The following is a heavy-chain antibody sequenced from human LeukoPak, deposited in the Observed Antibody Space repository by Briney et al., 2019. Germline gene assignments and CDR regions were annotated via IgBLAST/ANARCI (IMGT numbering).Heavy chain of an antibody. CDR1: GYTLTELS. J-gene: IGHJ3*02. CDR3: ATSIAVAGAYDAFDI. V-gene: IGHV1-24*01. D-gene: IGHD6-19*01. Sequence: ASVKVSCKVSGYTLTELSMHWVRQAPGKGPEWMGGFDPEDGETIYAQKSQGRVTMTEDTSTDTAYMELSSLRSEDTAVYYCATSIAVAGAYDAFDIWGQGTMVTVSS. CDR2: FDPEDGET.